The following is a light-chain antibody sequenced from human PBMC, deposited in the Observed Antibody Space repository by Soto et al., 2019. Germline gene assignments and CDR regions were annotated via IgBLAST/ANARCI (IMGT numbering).Light chain of an antibody. Sequence: QSVLTQPASVSGSPGQAITISCTGTSCDVGGYNYVSWYQQHPGKAPKLMIYEVRNRPSGVSNRFSGSKSGNTASLTISGLEAEDDADYYCSSYTSSGTWVFGGGTQLTVL. J-gene: IGLJ3*02. CDR2: EVR. V-gene: IGLV2-14*01. CDR3: SSYTSSGTWV. CDR1: SCDVGGYNY.